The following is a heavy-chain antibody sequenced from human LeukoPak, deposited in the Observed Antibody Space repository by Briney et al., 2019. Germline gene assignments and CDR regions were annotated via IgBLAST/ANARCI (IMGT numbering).Heavy chain of an antibody. V-gene: IGHV1-69*04. CDR3: ARPSDLGEFAFDY. J-gene: IGHJ4*02. CDR1: GGTFSSYA. Sequence: GASVKVSCKASGGTFSSYAISWVRQAPGQGLEWMGRIIPILGIANYAQKFQGRVTITADKSTSTAYMELSSLRSEDTAVYYCARPSDLGEFAFDYWGQGTLVTVSS. D-gene: IGHD3-10*01. CDR2: IIPILGIA.